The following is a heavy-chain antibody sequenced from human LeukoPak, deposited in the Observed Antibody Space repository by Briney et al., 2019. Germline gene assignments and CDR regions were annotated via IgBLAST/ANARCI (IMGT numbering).Heavy chain of an antibody. V-gene: IGHV4-39*07. CDR1: GGSISSSSYY. D-gene: IGHD3-22*01. J-gene: IGHJ5*02. CDR2: IYYSGST. CDR3: ARGMADYYDSGGFDP. Sequence: PSETLSLTCTVSGGSISSSSYYWGWIRQPPGKGLEWIGSIYYSGSTYYNPSLKSRVTISVDTSKNQFSLKLSSVTAADTAVYYCARGMADYYDSGGFDPWGQGTLVTVSS.